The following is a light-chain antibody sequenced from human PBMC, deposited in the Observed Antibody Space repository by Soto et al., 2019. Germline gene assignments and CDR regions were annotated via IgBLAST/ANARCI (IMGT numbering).Light chain of an antibody. Sequence: EIVLTQSPGILSLSPGERATLSCRASQSVSNDFLAWYQQKPGQAPRLLIYGASTRATDVPGRFSGSGSGADFTLTISRLEPEDFAVYYCQQYCSSPPRTFGQGTKVE. CDR2: GAS. V-gene: IGKV3-20*01. CDR3: QQYCSSPPRT. CDR1: QSVSNDF. J-gene: IGKJ1*01.